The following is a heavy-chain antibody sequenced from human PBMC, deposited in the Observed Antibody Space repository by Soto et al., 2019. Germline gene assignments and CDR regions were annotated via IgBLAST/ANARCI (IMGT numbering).Heavy chain of an antibody. D-gene: IGHD6-13*01. CDR2: ISGSGDST. J-gene: IGHJ4*02. V-gene: IGHV3-23*04. Sequence: EVQLVDSGGGLVQPGGSLRLSCAASGFTFSSYAMNWVRQAPGKGLEWVSVISGSGDSTYYADSVKGRFTISRDNSKNTLYLQMNRLRAEDPAVYYCARRGPGTYFDYWGQGTLVTVSS. CDR3: ARRGPGTYFDY. CDR1: GFTFSSYA.